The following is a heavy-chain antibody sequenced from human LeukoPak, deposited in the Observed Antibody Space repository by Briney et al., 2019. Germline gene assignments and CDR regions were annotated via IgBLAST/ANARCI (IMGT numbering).Heavy chain of an antibody. J-gene: IGHJ4*02. CDR2: IIPIFGTA. CDR1: GGTFSSYA. Sequence: SVKVSCKASGGTFSSYAISWVRQAPGQGLEWMGGIIPIFGTANYAQKFQGRVTITADESTSTAYMELSSLRSEDTAVYYCARDRGKGYSSSWYGDYWGQGTLVTVSS. V-gene: IGHV1-69*13. CDR3: ARDRGKGYSSSWYGDY. D-gene: IGHD6-13*01.